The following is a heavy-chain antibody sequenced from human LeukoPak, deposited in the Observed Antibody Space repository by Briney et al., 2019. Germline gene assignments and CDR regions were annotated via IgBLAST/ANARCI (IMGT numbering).Heavy chain of an antibody. CDR1: GFTFSSYG. D-gene: IGHD2-15*01. J-gene: IGHJ5*02. CDR2: IWYDGSNK. Sequence: GGSLRLSCAASGFTFSSYGMHWVRQAPGKGLEWVAVIWYDGSNKYYADSVKGRFTISRDNSKNTLYLQMNSLRAEDTAVYYCARDPYCSGGSCCPWGQGTLVTVSS. V-gene: IGHV3-33*01. CDR3: ARDPYCSGGSCCP.